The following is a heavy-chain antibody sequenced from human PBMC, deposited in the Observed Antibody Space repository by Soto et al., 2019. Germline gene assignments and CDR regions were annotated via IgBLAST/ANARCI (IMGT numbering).Heavy chain of an antibody. CDR3: ARVWSGSYLNYYYGMDV. Sequence: QVQLVQSGADVKKPGSSVKVSCKASGGTFSSYAISWVRQAPGQGLEWMGGIIPIFGTANYAQKFQGRVTITADESTSTAYMELSSLRSEDTAVYYCARVWSGSYLNYYYGMDVWGQGTTVTVSS. J-gene: IGHJ6*02. CDR2: IIPIFGTA. V-gene: IGHV1-69*01. D-gene: IGHD1-26*01. CDR1: GGTFSSYA.